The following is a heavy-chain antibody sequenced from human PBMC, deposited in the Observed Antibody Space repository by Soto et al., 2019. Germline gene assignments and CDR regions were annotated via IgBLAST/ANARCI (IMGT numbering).Heavy chain of an antibody. CDR2: IYYSGGT. D-gene: IGHD1-20*01. CDR1: GGSVSSSSYY. V-gene: IGHV4-39*07. Sequence: PSETLSLTCTVSGGSVSSSSYYWGWIRQPPGKGLEWIGSIYYSGGTYYNPPLKSRVTISVDTSKNQFSLKLSSVTAADTAVYYCVRGVNNWNYFDYWGQGTLVTVSS. CDR3: VRGVNNWNYFDY. J-gene: IGHJ4*02.